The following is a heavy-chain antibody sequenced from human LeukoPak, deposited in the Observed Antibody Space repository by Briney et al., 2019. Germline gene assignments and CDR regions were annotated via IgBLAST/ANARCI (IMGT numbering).Heavy chain of an antibody. CDR2: INHSGST. CDR3: ARGRSGIRYFDWLLRYFDY. Sequence: KTSETLSLTCAVYGGSFSGYYWSWIRQPPGKGLEWIGEINHSGSTNYNPSLKSRVTISVDTSKNRFSLKLSSVTAADTAVYYCARGRSGIRYFDWLLRYFDYWGQGTLVTVSS. V-gene: IGHV4-34*01. J-gene: IGHJ4*02. CDR1: GGSFSGYY. D-gene: IGHD3-9*01.